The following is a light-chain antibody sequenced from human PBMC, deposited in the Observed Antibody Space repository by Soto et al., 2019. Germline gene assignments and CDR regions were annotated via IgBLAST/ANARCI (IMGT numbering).Light chain of an antibody. V-gene: IGKV3-20*01. CDR2: GAS. Sequence: EIVLTQSPGTLSLSPGERATLSCRASQSVTSNYLAWYQQKPGQAPRLLIFGASIRDTGIPDSFSGSGSGTDFTLTISGLEPEDFAVYYCQQYGSSPGTFGQGTKVDIK. CDR3: QQYGSSPGT. J-gene: IGKJ1*01. CDR1: QSVTSNY.